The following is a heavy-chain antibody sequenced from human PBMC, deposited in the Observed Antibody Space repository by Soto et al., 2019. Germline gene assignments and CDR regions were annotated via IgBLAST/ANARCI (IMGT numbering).Heavy chain of an antibody. D-gene: IGHD5-18*01. J-gene: IGHJ4*02. CDR2: IIPIFGTA. Sequence: QVQLVQSGAEVKKPGSSVKVSCKASGGTFSSYAISWVRQAPGQGLEWMGGIIPIFGTASYAQKFQGRVTITADDYTSTAYMELSSLRFEETAVCYWATSLQRDTAYYWGQGTLVTVSS. CDR3: ATSLQRDTAYY. CDR1: GGTFSSYA. V-gene: IGHV1-69*12.